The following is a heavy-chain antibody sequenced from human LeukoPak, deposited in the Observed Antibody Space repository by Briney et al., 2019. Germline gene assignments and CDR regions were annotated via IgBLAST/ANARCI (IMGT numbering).Heavy chain of an antibody. D-gene: IGHD3-16*02. V-gene: IGHV4-30-4*02. CDR1: GGSISSGDYY. J-gene: IGHJ4*02. CDR3: ARESWRWDYVWGSYRFFDY. CDR2: IYYSGST. Sequence: PSETLSLTCTVSGGSISSGDYYWSWIRQPPGKGLEWIGYIYYSGSTYYNPSLKSRVTISVDTSKNQFSLKLSSVTAADTAVYYCARESWRWDYVWGSYRFFDYWGQGTLVTVSS.